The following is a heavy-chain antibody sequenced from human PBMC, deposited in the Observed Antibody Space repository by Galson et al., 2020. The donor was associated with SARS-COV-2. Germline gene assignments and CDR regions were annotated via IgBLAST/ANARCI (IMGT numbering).Heavy chain of an antibody. Sequence: GGSLRLSCAASGLTFSNYVMNWVRQAPGKGLEWVSAISGSGGSTYYADSVKGRFTISRDNSKNTLYFQMNSLRSEDTAVYYCARDSGPYYDILTGYNWFDPWGQGTLVTVSS. CDR3: ARDSGPYYDILTGYNWFDP. CDR2: ISGSGGST. D-gene: IGHD3-9*01. V-gene: IGHV3-23*01. J-gene: IGHJ5*02. CDR1: GLTFSNYV.